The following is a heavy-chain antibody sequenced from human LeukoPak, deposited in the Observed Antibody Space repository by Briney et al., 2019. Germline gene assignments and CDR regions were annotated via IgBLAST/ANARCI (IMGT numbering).Heavy chain of an antibody. Sequence: GGSLRLSCAASGFTFSSYWMRWVRQAPGKGLGWVANIKQDGSEKYYVDSVKGRFTISRDNAKNSLYLQMNSLRAEDTAVYYCGRENYDSNEWGQGTLVTVSS. CDR1: GFTFSSYW. V-gene: IGHV3-7*01. CDR3: GRENYDSNE. J-gene: IGHJ4*02. D-gene: IGHD3-22*01. CDR2: IKQDGSEK.